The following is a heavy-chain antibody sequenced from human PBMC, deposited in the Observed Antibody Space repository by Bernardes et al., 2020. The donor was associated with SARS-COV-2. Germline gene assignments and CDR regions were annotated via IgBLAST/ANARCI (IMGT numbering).Heavy chain of an antibody. V-gene: IGHV1-18*04. J-gene: IGHJ6*02. Sequence: ASMKVSCKASGYSFTTYGFSWVRQAPGQGLEWMGWISAYKNNTNYAQRLQGRITMTTDTSTSTVYMEVRSLRSDDTAVYYCARDSGLGDFGVFTNSYYIYAMDVWGQGTTVTVSS. CDR1: GYSFTTYG. CDR2: ISAYKNNT. D-gene: IGHD3-3*01. CDR3: ARDSGLGDFGVFTNSYYIYAMDV.